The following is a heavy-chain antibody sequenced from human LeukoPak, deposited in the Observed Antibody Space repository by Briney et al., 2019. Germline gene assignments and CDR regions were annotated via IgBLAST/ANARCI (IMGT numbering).Heavy chain of an antibody. CDR2: IYYSGST. J-gene: IGHJ3*02. CDR3: ARESGGGYDHDAFDI. CDR1: GGSISSYY. D-gene: IGHD5-12*01. Sequence: SETLSLTCTVSGGSISSYYWSWIRQPPGKGLEWIGYIYYSGSTNYNPSLKSRVTISVDTSKNQFSLKLSSVTAADTAVYYCARESGGGYDHDAFDIWGRGTMVTVSS. V-gene: IGHV4-59*01.